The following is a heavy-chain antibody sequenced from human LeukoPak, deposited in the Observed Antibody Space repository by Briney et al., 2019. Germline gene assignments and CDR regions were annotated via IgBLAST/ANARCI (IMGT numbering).Heavy chain of an antibody. Sequence: ASVKVSCKASGYTFTGYYMHWVRQAPGQGLEWMGWINPNSGGTNYAQKFQGRVTMTRDTSISTAYMELSRLRSDDTAVYYCASLELAHHIVATSDNWFDPWGQGTLVTVSS. CDR1: GYTFTGYY. D-gene: IGHD5-12*01. V-gene: IGHV1-2*02. CDR2: INPNSGGT. J-gene: IGHJ5*02. CDR3: ASLELAHHIVATSDNWFDP.